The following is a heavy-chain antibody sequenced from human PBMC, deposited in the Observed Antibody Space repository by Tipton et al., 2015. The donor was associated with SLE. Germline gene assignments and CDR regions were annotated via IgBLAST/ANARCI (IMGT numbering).Heavy chain of an antibody. CDR2: IHYTGVT. D-gene: IGHD3-22*01. V-gene: IGHV4-59*11. J-gene: IGHJ4*02. Sequence: TLSLTCTVSADSINTHYWSWIRQSQGRGLEWIGYIHYTGVTDYNPSLRSRVTISADTSKNQFSLKLRSVTAADTAVYYCARGLRADRSSHFDYWGQGTLATVSS. CDR1: ADSINTHY. CDR3: ARGLRADRSSHFDY.